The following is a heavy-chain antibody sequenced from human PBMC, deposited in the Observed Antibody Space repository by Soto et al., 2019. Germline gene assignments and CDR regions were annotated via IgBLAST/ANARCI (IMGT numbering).Heavy chain of an antibody. CDR3: ARVLRTPLELNHDYGGNNYYYGMDV. V-gene: IGHV3-30-3*01. CDR2: ISYDGSNK. J-gene: IGHJ6*02. Sequence: QVQLVESGGGVVQPGRSLRLSCAASGFTFSSYAMHWVRQAPGKGLEWVAVISYDGSNKYYADSVKGRFTISRDNSKNTLYLQMNSLRAEDMAVYYCARVLRTPLELNHDYGGNNYYYGMDVWGQGTTVTVSS. D-gene: IGHD4-17*01. CDR1: GFTFSSYA.